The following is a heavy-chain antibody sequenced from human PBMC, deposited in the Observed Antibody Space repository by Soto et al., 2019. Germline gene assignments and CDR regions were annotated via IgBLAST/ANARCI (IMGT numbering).Heavy chain of an antibody. CDR1: GGSISSNSYY. D-gene: IGHD6-19*01. CDR2: IYYSGTT. Sequence: PSETLSLTCTVSGGSISSNSYYWGWIRQPPGKGLEWIGSIYYSGTTYFNPSLKSRVTISVDTSKNRLSLNLNSVTAADTAVYYCARHRFLGSGRSWISIPYFFDFWGQGPLVTVSS. CDR3: ARHRFLGSGRSWISIPYFFDF. J-gene: IGHJ4*02. V-gene: IGHV4-39*01.